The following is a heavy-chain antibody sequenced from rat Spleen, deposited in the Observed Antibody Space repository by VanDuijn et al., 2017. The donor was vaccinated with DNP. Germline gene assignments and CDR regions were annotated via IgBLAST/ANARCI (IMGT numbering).Heavy chain of an antibody. CDR3: ARRYFDF. CDR1: GFTFSNYD. V-gene: IGHV5-25*01. CDR2: ISTSGGST. J-gene: IGHJ1*01. Sequence: EVQLVESGGGLVQPGRSLKLSCAASGFTFSNYDMAWVRQAPTKGLEWVASISTSGGSTYYRDSVKGRFTVSRDNAKSTLYLQMDSLRSEDTATYYCARRYFDFWGPGTMVTVPS.